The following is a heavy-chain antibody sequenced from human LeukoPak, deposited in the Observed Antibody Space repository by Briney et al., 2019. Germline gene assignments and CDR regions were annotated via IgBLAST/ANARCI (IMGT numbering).Heavy chain of an antibody. Sequence: PWETLSVTCTVSGGSISSYYWSWIRQPPGKGLEWIGYIYYSGSTNYNASLTNRVTISVDTSKNQFSLKLSSVTAADTAVYYCAREVGYCSGGSCYSYFDYWGRGTLDPVSS. D-gene: IGHD2-15*01. CDR2: IYYSGST. CDR1: GGSISSYY. CDR3: AREVGYCSGGSCYSYFDY. J-gene: IGHJ4*02. V-gene: IGHV4-59*01.